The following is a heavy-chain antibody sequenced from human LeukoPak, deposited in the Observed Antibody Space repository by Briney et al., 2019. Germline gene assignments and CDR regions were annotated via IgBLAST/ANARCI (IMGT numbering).Heavy chain of an antibody. CDR1: GFTFSSYA. D-gene: IGHD6-6*01. CDR3: AKDDRIAARRGCFDY. Sequence: GGSLRLSCAASGFTFSSYAMSWVRQAPGKGLEWVSAISGSGGSTYYADSVKGRFTISRDNSKNTLYLQMNSLGAEDTAVYYCAKDDRIAARRGCFDYWGQGTLVTVSS. CDR2: ISGSGGST. V-gene: IGHV3-23*01. J-gene: IGHJ4*02.